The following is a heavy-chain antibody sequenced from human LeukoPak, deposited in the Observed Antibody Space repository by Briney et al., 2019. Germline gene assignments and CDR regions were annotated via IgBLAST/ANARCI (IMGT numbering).Heavy chain of an antibody. CDR3: ARDSVAAAVGGWFDP. Sequence: SQTLSLTCTVSGGSISSGGYYWSWIRQHPGKGLEWIGYIYYSGSTYYNPSLKSRVTMSVDTSKNQFSLKLSSVTAADTAVYYCARDSVAAAVGGWFDPWGQGTLVTVSS. J-gene: IGHJ5*02. CDR2: IYYSGST. CDR1: GGSISSGGYY. D-gene: IGHD6-13*01. V-gene: IGHV4-31*03.